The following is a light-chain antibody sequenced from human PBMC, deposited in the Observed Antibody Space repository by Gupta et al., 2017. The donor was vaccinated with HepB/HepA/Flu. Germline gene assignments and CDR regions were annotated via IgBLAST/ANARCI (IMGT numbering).Light chain of an antibody. V-gene: IGLV1-40*01. CDR2: GNS. CDR1: SSNIGAGYD. CDR3: QSYDSSLSGVV. Sequence: VTISCTGSSSNIGAGYDVHWYQQLPGTAPKLLIYGNSNRPSGVPDRFSGSKSGTSASLAITGLQAEDEADYYCQSYDSSLSGVVFGGGTKLTVL. J-gene: IGLJ2*01.